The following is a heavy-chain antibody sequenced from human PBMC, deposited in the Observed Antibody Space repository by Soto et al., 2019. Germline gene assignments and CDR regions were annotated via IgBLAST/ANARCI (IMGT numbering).Heavy chain of an antibody. CDR2: IYYSGST. J-gene: IGHJ5*02. Sequence: SETLSLTCTVSGGSISSGGYYWSWIRQHPGKGLEWIGYIYYSGSTYYNPSLKSRVTISVDTSKNQFSLKLSSVTAADTAVYYCAGYYDSSGYYYDRYNWFDPWGQGTLVTVSS. CDR3: AGYYDSSGYYYDRYNWFDP. D-gene: IGHD3-22*01. V-gene: IGHV4-31*03. CDR1: GGSISSGGYY.